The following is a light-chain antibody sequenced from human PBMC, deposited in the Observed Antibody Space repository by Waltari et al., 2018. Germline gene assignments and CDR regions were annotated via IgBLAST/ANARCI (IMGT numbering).Light chain of an antibody. CDR2: DVS. CDR3: ASYTSRNTLV. Sequence: QSALTQPASVSGSPGQSITISCTGTTRDVGPYTYISWYQQHPGKVPKVMIFDVSNRPSGVSNRFSGSKSGNTASLTISGLQAEDEADYYCASYTSRNTLVFGSGTKVTIL. J-gene: IGLJ1*01. V-gene: IGLV2-14*03. CDR1: TRDVGPYTY.